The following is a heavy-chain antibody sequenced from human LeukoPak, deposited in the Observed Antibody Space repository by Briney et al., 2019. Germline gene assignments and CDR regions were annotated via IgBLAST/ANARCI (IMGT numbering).Heavy chain of an antibody. CDR2: IYYSGST. CDR1: GGSISSGGYY. V-gene: IGHV4-31*03. D-gene: IGHD3-10*01. J-gene: IGHJ6*02. CDR3: ARDRRVRYLYGMDV. Sequence: SQTLSLTCTVSGGSISSGGYYWSWIRQQPGKGLEWIGYIYYSGSTYYNPTLKSRVTISVDTSKNQFSLKLSSVTAADTAVYYCARDRRVRYLYGMDVWGQGTTVTFSS.